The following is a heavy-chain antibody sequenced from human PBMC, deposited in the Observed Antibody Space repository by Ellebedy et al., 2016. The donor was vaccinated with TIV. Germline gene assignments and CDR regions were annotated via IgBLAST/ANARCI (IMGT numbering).Heavy chain of an antibody. CDR3: VMLGDKKAWNGDY. Sequence: ETLSLTCAASGFTFSGYWMHWVRQAPGKGPVWVSRINIDGSSTTYADSVKGRFTVSRDNAKNTLYLQMNILRAEDTAVYYCVMLGDKKAWNGDYWGQGSLVTVSS. CDR1: GFTFSGYW. D-gene: IGHD1-1*01. CDR2: INIDGSST. J-gene: IGHJ4*02. V-gene: IGHV3-74*01.